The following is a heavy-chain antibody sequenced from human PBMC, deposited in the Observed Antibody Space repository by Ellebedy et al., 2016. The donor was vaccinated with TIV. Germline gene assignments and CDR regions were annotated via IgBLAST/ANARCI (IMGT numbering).Heavy chain of an antibody. D-gene: IGHD5-18*01. CDR3: TRGYTSGSEDY. CDR2: IKSKSDGGTT. Sequence: PGGSLRLSCEASGFTFSYAWMSWVRQAPGKGLEWVGRIKSKSDGGTTDYAAPVKGRFIISRDDSKNTLYMQMNSLETEDTAVYYCTRGYTSGSEDYWGQGTLITVSS. CDR1: GFTFSYAW. J-gene: IGHJ4*02. V-gene: IGHV3-15*01.